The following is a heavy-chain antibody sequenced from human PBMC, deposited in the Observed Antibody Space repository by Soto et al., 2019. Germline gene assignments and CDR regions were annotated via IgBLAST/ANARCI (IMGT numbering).Heavy chain of an antibody. J-gene: IGHJ6*02. CDR1: GDSVSSNSAA. CDR2: TYYRSKWYN. V-gene: IGHV6-1*01. CDR3: ASNWHYDYYYGMDV. D-gene: IGHD1-20*01. Sequence: SQTLSLTCAISGDSVSSNSAAWNWIRQSPSRGLEWLGRTYYRSKWYNDYAVSVKSRTTINPDTSKNQFSLQLNSVTPEDTAVYYCASNWHYDYYYGMDVWGQGTTVTGSS.